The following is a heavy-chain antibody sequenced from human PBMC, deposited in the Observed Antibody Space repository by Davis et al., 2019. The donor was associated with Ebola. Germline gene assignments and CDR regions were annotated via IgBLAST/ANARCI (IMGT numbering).Heavy chain of an antibody. J-gene: IGHJ4*02. V-gene: IGHV4-59*01. CDR1: GGSISSYY. CDR3: ARDTPDDYGDYGPFGY. D-gene: IGHD4-17*01. Sequence: SETLSLTCTVSGGSISSYYWSWIRQPPGKRLEWIGNIHYSGSTTYNPSLKSRVTIAVDTSKNQFSLKLSSVTAADTAVYYCARDTPDDYGDYGPFGYWGQGTLVTVSS. CDR2: IHYSGST.